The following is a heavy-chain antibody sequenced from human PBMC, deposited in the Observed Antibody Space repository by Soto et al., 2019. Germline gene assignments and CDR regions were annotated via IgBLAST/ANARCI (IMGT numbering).Heavy chain of an antibody. CDR2: INPNSAGS. D-gene: IGHD3-22*01. J-gene: IGHJ4*02. V-gene: IGHV1-2*02. CDR1: GYTFTGYY. Sequence: ASVKVSCKASGYTFTGYYLHWVRQAPGQGLDWMGWINPNSAGSKYIEKFQGRVTMTRDTSISTAYIELRSLRSDDTAVYYCVRSKDSSGYLDYWGQGTLVTVSS. CDR3: VRSKDSSGYLDY.